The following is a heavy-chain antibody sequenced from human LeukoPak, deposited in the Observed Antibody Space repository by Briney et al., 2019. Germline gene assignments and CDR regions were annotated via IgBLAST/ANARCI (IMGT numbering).Heavy chain of an antibody. CDR3: ARPSHPGDYDRDAFDI. CDR2: IYYSGST. V-gene: IGHV4-39*01. J-gene: IGHJ3*02. Sequence: KTSETLSLTCTVSGGSISSSSYYWGWIRQPPGKGLEWIGSIYYSGSTYYNPSLKSRVTISVDTSKNQFSLKLSSVTAADTAVYYCARPSHPGDYDRDAFDIWGQGTMVTVSS. D-gene: IGHD3-22*01. CDR1: GGSISSSSYY.